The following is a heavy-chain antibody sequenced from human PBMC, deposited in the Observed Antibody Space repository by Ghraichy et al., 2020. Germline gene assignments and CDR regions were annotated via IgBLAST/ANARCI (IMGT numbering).Heavy chain of an antibody. D-gene: IGHD5-24*01. V-gene: IGHV1-69*04. CDR1: GGTFSSYA. Sequence: SVKVSCKASGGTFSSYAISWVRQAPGQGLEWMGRIIPIVDIANYAQKFQGRVTITADKSTSTAYLELSSLRSEDTAVYYCVRDRGDGYNTYYYGMDVWGPGTTVTVSS. CDR3: VRDRGDGYNTYYYGMDV. J-gene: IGHJ6*02. CDR2: IIPIVDIA.